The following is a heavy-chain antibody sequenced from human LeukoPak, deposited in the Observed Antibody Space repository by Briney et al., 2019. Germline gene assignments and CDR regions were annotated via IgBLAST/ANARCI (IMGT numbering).Heavy chain of an antibody. V-gene: IGHV1-69*06. CDR3: ASATLRCSGGSCYEMDV. D-gene: IGHD2-15*01. CDR1: GGTFRSYG. Sequence: ASVKVSCKASGGTFRSYGFSWVRQAPGQGLEWMGGMIPMFGTANYARKFQGRVTITADKSTSTAYMELSSLRSEDTAVYYCASATLRCSGGSCYEMDVWGKGTTVTVSS. J-gene: IGHJ6*04. CDR2: MIPMFGTA.